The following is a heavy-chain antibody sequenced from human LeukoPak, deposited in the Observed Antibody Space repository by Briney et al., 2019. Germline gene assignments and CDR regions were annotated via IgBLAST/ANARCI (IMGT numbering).Heavy chain of an antibody. CDR1: GGSISSSSYY. D-gene: IGHD3-9*01. V-gene: IGHV4-39*01. J-gene: IGHJ3*02. CDR3: ARRKPPYYDILTGYSNDAFDI. Sequence: SETLSLTCTVSGGSISSSSYYWGWIRQPPGKGLEWIGSIYYSGSTYYNPSLKSRVTISVDTSKNQSSLKLSSVTAADTAVYYCARRKPPYYDILTGYSNDAFDIWGQGTLVTVSS. CDR2: IYYSGST.